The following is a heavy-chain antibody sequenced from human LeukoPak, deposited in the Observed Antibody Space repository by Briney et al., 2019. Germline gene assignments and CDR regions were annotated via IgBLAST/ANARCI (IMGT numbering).Heavy chain of an antibody. J-gene: IGHJ4*02. CDR2: INHSGST. D-gene: IGHD3-22*01. Sequence: SETLSLTCAVYGGSFSGYYWSWIRQPPGKGLEWIGEINHSGSTNYNPSLKSRVTISVDTSKNQFSLKLSSVTAADTAVYYCARGPGYYVGYFDYWGQGTLVTLSS. V-gene: IGHV4-34*01. CDR1: GGSFSGYY. CDR3: ARGPGYYVGYFDY.